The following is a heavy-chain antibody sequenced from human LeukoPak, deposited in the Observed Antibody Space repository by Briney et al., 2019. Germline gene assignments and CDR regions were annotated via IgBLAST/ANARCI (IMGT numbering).Heavy chain of an antibody. D-gene: IGHD3-3*01. CDR3: AKLVSAWSGYDY. CDR1: GFTFSSYG. J-gene: IGHJ4*02. Sequence: GGSLRLSCAASGFTFSSYGMHWARQAPGKGLEWVAVISYDGSNKYYADSVKGRFTISRDNSKNTLYLQMNSLRAEDTAVYYCAKLVSAWSGYDYWGQGTLVTVSS. CDR2: ISYDGSNK. V-gene: IGHV3-30*18.